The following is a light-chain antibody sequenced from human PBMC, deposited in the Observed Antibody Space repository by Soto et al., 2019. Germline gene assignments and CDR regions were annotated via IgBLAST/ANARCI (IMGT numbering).Light chain of an antibody. CDR3: SSYTSSSTWV. CDR2: EVS. J-gene: IGLJ3*02. Sequence: QSALTQPASVSGSPGQSITIACTGTSSDVGGYNYVSWYQQHPGKAPKLMIYEVSNRPSGVSNRFSASKSGNTASLTISGLRPEDEADYYCSSYTSSSTWVFGGGTKLTVL. V-gene: IGLV2-14*01. CDR1: SSDVGGYNY.